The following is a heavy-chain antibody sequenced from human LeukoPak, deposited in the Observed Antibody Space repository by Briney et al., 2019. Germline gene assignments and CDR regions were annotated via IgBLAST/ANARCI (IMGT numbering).Heavy chain of an antibody. D-gene: IGHD3-22*01. J-gene: IGHJ4*02. Sequence: SETLSLTCTVSGGSISSYYWSWIRQPPGKGLEWIGYIYYSGSTNYNPSLKSRVTISVDTSKNQFSLKLSSVTAADTAVYYCARVEYYYDSSGNYFDYWGQGTLVTVSS. CDR2: IYYSGST. CDR1: GGSISSYY. V-gene: IGHV4-59*12. CDR3: ARVEYYYDSSGNYFDY.